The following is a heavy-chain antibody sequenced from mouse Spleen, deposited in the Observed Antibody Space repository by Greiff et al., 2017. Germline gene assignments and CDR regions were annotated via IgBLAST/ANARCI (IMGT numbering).Heavy chain of an antibody. Sequence: EVMLVESGGGLVKLGGSLKLSCAASGFTFSSYAMSWVRQTPEKRLEWVATISSGGGNTYYPDSVKGRFTISRDNAKNTLYLQMSSLKSEDTAMYYCARHWAYWGQGTTLTVSS. V-gene: IGHV5-9*01. CDR3: ARHWAY. J-gene: IGHJ2*01. CDR2: ISSGGGNT. CDR1: GFTFSSYA.